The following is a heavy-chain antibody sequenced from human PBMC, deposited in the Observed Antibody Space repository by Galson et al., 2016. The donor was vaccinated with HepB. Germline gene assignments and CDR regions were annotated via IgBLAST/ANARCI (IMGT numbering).Heavy chain of an antibody. CDR1: GGSVSSGGYY. D-gene: IGHD5-12*01. CDR3: AREKPPATGNVLDG. J-gene: IGHJ3*01. Sequence: TLSLTCTVSGGSVSSGGYYWSWIRQHPGEGLEWIAYIYYTGSSQYNPSLKSRVTISVDTSKNQFPLKLSSVTAADTAVYYCAREKPPATGNVLDGWGQGTMVTVSS. V-gene: IGHV4-31*03. CDR2: IYYTGSS.